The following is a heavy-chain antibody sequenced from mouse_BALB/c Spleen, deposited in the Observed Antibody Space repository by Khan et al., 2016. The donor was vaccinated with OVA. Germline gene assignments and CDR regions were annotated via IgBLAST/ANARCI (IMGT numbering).Heavy chain of an antibody. CDR1: GFTFNTYA. J-gene: IGHJ4*01. Sequence: VQLVESGGGLVQPKGSLKLSCTASGFTFNTYAMNWVRQAPGKGLEWVARKRIKSNNYATYHADSVKDRFTISRDESQSMIYLQMNNLKTEDTAMYYCVGHAGGSSYYAMDYWGQGTSVTVSS. D-gene: IGHD1-1*01. CDR3: VGHAGGSSYYAMDY. CDR2: KRIKSNNYAT. V-gene: IGHV10-1*02.